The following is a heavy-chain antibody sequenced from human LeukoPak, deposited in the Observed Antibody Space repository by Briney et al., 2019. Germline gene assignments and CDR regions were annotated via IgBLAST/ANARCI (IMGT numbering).Heavy chain of an antibody. CDR3: ARGISYYHHYMDV. CDR2: IIPIFGTA. CDR1: GGTFSSYA. V-gene: IGHV1-69*05. J-gene: IGHJ6*03. Sequence: SVKVSCKASGGTFSSYAISWVRQAPGQGLEWMGGIIPIFGTATYAQKFQGRVTITTDESTRTAYMELGSLRSEDKAVYYCARGISYYHHYMDVWGKGTTVTVSS.